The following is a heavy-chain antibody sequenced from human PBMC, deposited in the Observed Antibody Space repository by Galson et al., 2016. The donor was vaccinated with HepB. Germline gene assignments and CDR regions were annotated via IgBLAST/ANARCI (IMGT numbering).Heavy chain of an antibody. V-gene: IGHV2-70*04. D-gene: IGHD3-10*01. CDR1: GFSLSTSAMR. CDR2: MDWDDDK. Sequence: PALVKPTQTLTLTCTFSGFSLSTSAMRVSWIRQPPGKALEWLARMDWDDDKFYSTSLKTRLTISKDTSKNQVVLTMTNMDPMDTATYYCARTTASYYHASGRLNYYFDYWGQGTLVTVSS. J-gene: IGHJ4*02. CDR3: ARTTASYYHASGRLNYYFDY.